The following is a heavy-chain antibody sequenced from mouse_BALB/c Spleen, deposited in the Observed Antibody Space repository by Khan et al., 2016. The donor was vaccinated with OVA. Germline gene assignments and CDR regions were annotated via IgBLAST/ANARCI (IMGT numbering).Heavy chain of an antibody. J-gene: IGHJ2*01. CDR3: ARRYGGDFDY. Sequence: VQLQQSGPGLVKPSQSLSLTCTVTGYSLTSDYAWNWIRPFPGNRLEWMGFISYSGNTNYNPSLKSRLSVTRDTSKNQFFLQLNSVTTEDTATYYCARRYGGDFDYWGQGTTLTVSS. CDR1: GYSLTSDYA. V-gene: IGHV3-2*02. CDR2: ISYSGNT. D-gene: IGHD2-10*02.